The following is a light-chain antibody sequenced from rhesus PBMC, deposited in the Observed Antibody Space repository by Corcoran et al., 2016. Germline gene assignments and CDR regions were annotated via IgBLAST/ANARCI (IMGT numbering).Light chain of an antibody. CDR3: QQYNGLPLT. Sequence: DIQMTQSPSSVSVSVGDRVTITCRASQGIRSYLAWYQQKPGKAPKLLIYYATTLQSGVPSRFSGSGSGTVFTLTISSLQPEDFATYYCQQYNGLPLTFGGGTKVEIK. CDR1: QGIRSY. V-gene: IGKV1-25*01. J-gene: IGKJ4*01. CDR2: YAT.